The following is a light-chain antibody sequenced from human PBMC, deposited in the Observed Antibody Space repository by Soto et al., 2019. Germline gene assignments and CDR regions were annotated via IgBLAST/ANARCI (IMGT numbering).Light chain of an antibody. CDR3: QQYNKWPLT. V-gene: IGKV3-15*01. Sequence: EIVLTQSPATLSVSQGERATLSCRASKSVSNNFAWYQQKPGQAPRLLIFGASARATGIPARCSGSGSGTEFTLTISSLQSEDFAVYYCQQYNKWPLTFGGGTKVEIK. CDR1: KSVSNN. CDR2: GAS. J-gene: IGKJ4*01.